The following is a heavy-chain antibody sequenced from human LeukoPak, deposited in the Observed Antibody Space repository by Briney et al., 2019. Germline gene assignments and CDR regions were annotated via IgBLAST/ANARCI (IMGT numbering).Heavy chain of an antibody. CDR1: EFTFSHYY. CDR2: IRNQVYSYTT. CDR3: VRSGSSWTQTFDC. J-gene: IGHJ4*02. D-gene: IGHD6-13*01. V-gene: IGHV3-72*01. Sequence: PGGSLRLSCAASEFTFSHYYMDWVRQAPGKGLEWVGRIRNQVYSYTTEYAASVKGRFTISRDDSKNSLYLQMNGLQTEDTAVYCCVRSGSSWTQTFDCWGQGTLVTVSS.